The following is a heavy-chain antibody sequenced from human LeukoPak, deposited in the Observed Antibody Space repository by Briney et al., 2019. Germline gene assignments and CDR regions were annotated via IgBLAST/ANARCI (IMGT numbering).Heavy chain of an antibody. D-gene: IGHD2-15*01. CDR3: AKQLGYCSDGSCYFPY. CDR1: GFTFSSSA. V-gene: IGHV3-23*01. Sequence: GGSLRLSCAASGFTFSSSAMSWVRQAPGKGLEWVSAISNNDGYTYYADSVQGRFTISRDNSKSTLCLQMNSLRAEDTAVYYCAKQLGYCSDGSCYFPYWGQGTLVTVSS. CDR2: ISNNDGYT. J-gene: IGHJ4*02.